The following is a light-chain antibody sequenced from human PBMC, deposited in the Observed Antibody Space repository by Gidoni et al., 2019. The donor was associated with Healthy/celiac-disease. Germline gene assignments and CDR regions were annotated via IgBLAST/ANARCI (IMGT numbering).Light chain of an antibody. CDR3: QQFNSYPIT. J-gene: IGKJ5*01. Sequence: AIQFTQSPSSLSASVGDRVTITCRASQGISSALAWYQQKPGKAPKLLIYDASSLESGVPSRFSGSGSGTYFTLTISSLQPEDFATYYCQQFNSYPITFGQGTRLEIK. CDR2: DAS. V-gene: IGKV1-13*02. CDR1: QGISSA.